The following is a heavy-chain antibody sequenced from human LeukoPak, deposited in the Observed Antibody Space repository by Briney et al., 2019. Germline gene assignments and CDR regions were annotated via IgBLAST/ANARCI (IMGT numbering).Heavy chain of an antibody. J-gene: IGHJ4*02. Sequence: GRFTISRDNAKKSLYLQLNSLRAEDTAVYYCTRRLDYWGQGTLATVSS. V-gene: IGHV3-11*03. CDR3: TRRLDY.